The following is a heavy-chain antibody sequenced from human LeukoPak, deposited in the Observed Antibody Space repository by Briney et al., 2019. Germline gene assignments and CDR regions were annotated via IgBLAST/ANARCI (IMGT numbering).Heavy chain of an antibody. V-gene: IGHV3-11*06. CDR1: GFTFTDSY. CDR2: ISGSGGDT. D-gene: IGHD5-12*01. CDR3: ARGPSGYHNT. Sequence: GGSLRLSCAASGFTFTDSYMTWVRQAPGKGLEWLSYISGSGGDTNYADSVRGRFTISRDNSKNTLYLQMNSLRAEDTAVYYCARGPSGYHNTGGQGTLVTVSS. J-gene: IGHJ4*02.